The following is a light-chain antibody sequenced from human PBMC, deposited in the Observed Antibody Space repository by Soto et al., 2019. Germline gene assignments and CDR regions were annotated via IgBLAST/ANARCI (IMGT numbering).Light chain of an antibody. J-gene: IGKJ1*01. V-gene: IGKV1-5*01. CDR2: DVS. Sequence: DIQMTQSPSTLSASVGDRVTITCRARQSISRWLAWYQQKPGKAPKLLIYDVSSLESGVPSRFSGSGSGTEFTLTISSLQPDDFATYYCQQCNTFWTFGQGTKVE. CDR3: QQCNTFWT. CDR1: QSISRW.